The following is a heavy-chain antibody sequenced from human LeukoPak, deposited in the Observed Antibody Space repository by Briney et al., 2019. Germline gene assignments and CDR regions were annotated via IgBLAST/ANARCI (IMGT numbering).Heavy chain of an antibody. CDR1: AYSFTSYW. V-gene: IGHV5-51*01. CDR2: IYPGDSDT. J-gene: IGHJ4*02. Sequence: GESLKISCKGSAYSFTSYWIGWVRQMPGKGLEWMGIIYPGDSDTRYSPSFQGQVTISADKSISTAYLQWSSLKASDTAMYYCGRHGGYDSSGYYYGYWGQGTLVTVSS. D-gene: IGHD3-22*01. CDR3: GRHGGYDSSGYYYGY.